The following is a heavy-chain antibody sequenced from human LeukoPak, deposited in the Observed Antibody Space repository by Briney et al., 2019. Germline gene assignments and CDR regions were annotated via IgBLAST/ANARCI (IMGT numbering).Heavy chain of an antibody. Sequence: KSSETLSLTCTVSGGSISSYYWSWIRHSPGKGLDWIGYIYYSRTTNYNPSLKSRVTISLDTSKNQFSLKLTSVTAADTAVYYCARGTFYGSGSYHQYYFDSWGQGTLATVFS. J-gene: IGHJ4*02. CDR1: GGSISSYY. D-gene: IGHD3-10*01. CDR3: ARGTFYGSGSYHQYYFDS. CDR2: IYYSRTT. V-gene: IGHV4-59*01.